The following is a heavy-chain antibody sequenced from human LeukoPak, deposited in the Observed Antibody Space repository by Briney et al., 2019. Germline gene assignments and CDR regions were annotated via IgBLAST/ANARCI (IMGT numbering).Heavy chain of an antibody. J-gene: IGHJ4*02. CDR3: ARDHEDLGYSSSWPDY. CDR1: GFTFRTYW. V-gene: IGHV3-74*01. D-gene: IGHD6-13*01. Sequence: GGSLRLSCAASGFTFRTYWMHWVRHAPGKGLMWVSRINTEGSSTSYADSVKGRFTISRDNAKNTLYLQMNSLRAEDTAMYYCARDHEDLGYSSSWPDYWGQGTLVTVSS. CDR2: INTEGSST.